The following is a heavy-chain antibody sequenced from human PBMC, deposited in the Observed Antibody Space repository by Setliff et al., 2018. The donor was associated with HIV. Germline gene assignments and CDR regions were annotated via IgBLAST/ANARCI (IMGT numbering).Heavy chain of an antibody. CDR2: IHYSGSS. V-gene: IGHV4-59*01. D-gene: IGHD3-3*01. CDR3: VRHVWSDDFLVPGWFDS. CDR1: GGSISGYY. Sequence: SETLSLTCTVSGGSISGYYWSWVRQPPEKRLELIGFIHYSGSSDYNPSLKSRITISVDMSRNQFSLVLSSVTAADTAVYKCVRHVWSDDFLVPGWFDSWSQGTLVTVSS. J-gene: IGHJ5*01.